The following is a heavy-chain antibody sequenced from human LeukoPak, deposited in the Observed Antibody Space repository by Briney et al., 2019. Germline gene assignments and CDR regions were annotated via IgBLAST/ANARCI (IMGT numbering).Heavy chain of an antibody. CDR1: GYTFTGYY. CDR3: AREPIAARLRYYYYGMDV. CDR2: INPNSGGT. J-gene: IGHJ6*02. Sequence: EASVKVSCKASGYTFTGYYMHWVRQAPGQGLEWMGWINPNSGGTNYAQKFQGRVTMTRDTSISTAYMELSRLRSDGTAVYYCAREPIAARLRYYYYGMDVWGQGTTVTVSS. V-gene: IGHV1-2*02. D-gene: IGHD6-6*01.